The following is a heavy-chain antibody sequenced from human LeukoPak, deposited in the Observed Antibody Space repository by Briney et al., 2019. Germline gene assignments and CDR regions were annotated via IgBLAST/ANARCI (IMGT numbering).Heavy chain of an antibody. D-gene: IGHD6-13*01. V-gene: IGHV4-4*07. Sequence: SETLSLTCTVSGGSISSYYWSWIRQPAGKGLEWIGRIYTSGSTNYNPSLKSRVTMSVDTSKNQFSLKLSSVTAADTAVCYYARGGYSSSWYTGWFDPWGQGTLVTVSS. CDR2: IYTSGST. CDR3: ARGGYSSSWYTGWFDP. CDR1: GGSISSYY. J-gene: IGHJ5*02.